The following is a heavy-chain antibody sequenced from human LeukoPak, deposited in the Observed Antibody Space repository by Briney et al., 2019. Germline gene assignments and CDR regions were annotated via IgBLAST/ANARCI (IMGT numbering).Heavy chain of an antibody. D-gene: IGHD3-10*02. CDR3: ARAFTVSSLYYFDY. J-gene: IGHJ4*02. CDR1: GGSISSGGYF. CDR2: IYYSGST. Sequence: PSETLSLTCTVSGGSISSGGYFWSWIPQHPGKGLEWIGYIYYSGSTYYNPSLKSRVTISVDTSKNQFSLKLSSVTAADTAVYYCARAFTVSSLYYFDYWGQGTLVTVSS. V-gene: IGHV4-31*03.